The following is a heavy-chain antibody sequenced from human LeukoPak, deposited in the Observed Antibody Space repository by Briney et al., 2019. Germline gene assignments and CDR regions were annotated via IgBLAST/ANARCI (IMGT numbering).Heavy chain of an antibody. D-gene: IGHD2-2*01. CDR1: GFTVSSNY. J-gene: IGHJ4*02. CDR3: ARDLACSSTSCYPHFDY. Sequence: GGSPRLSCAASGFTVSSNYVSWVRQAPGKGLEWVSVIYSGGSTYYADSVKGRFTISRDNSKNTLYLQMNSLRAEDTAVYYCARDLACSSTSCYPHFDYWGQGTLVTVSS. CDR2: IYSGGST. V-gene: IGHV3-66*02.